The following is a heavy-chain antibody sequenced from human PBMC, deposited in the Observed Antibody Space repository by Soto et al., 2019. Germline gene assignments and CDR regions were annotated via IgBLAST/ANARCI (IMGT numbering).Heavy chain of an antibody. V-gene: IGHV3-74*01. CDR1: GCTFSSYW. Sequence: GGSLRLSCAASGCTFSSYWMHWVRQGPGKGLVWVSRINSDGSSTSYADSVKGRFTISRDNAKNTLYLQMNSLRAEDTAVYYCARGIYYYYYYMDVWGKGTTVTVSS. CDR2: INSDGSST. J-gene: IGHJ6*03. CDR3: ARGIYYYYYYMDV.